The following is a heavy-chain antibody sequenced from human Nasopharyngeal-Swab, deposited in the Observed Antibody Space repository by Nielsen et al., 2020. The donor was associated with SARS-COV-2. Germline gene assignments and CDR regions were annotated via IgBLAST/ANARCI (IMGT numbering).Heavy chain of an antibody. CDR1: GFTFSDYY. D-gene: IGHD6-13*01. CDR2: ISSSGSTI. V-gene: IGHV3-11*04. CDR3: ASERTPLAATGTLDY. Sequence: GESLKISCAASGFTFSDYYMSWIRQAPGKELEWVSYISSSGSTIFYADSVKGRFTISRDNAKNSLYLQMNSLRAEDTAVYYCASERTPLAATGTLDYWGQGTLVTVSS. J-gene: IGHJ4*02.